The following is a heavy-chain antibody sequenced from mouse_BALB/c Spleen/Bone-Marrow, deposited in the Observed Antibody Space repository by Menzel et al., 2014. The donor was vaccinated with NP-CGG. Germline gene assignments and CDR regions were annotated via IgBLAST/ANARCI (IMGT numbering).Heavy chain of an antibody. Sequence: VQLQQSGAELMKPGASVKISCKATGYIFSSYWIEWVKQRPGHGLEWIGEILPGISTNYNEKFKGKATFTADTSSNTAYMQLSSLTSEDSAVYYCARGISYHFDYWGQGTTLTVSP. CDR1: GYIFSSYW. CDR2: ILPGIST. D-gene: IGHD5-1*01. J-gene: IGHJ2*01. CDR3: ARGISYHFDY. V-gene: IGHV1-9*01.